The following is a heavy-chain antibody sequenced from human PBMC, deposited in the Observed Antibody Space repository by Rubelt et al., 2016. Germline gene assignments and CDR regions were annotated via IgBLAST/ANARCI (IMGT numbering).Heavy chain of an antibody. J-gene: IGHJ4*02. Sequence: QVQLQQWGAGLLKPSETLSLTCAVYGGSFSGYYWSWIRQPPGKGLEWIGEINHSGSTNYNPSLKSRVTISVDTSKNQFSLKLSVVTAADTAVYYCARSIAARPSGFDYWGQGTLVTVSS. CDR1: GGSFSGYY. CDR2: INHSGST. CDR3: ARSIAARPSGFDY. V-gene: IGHV4-34*01. D-gene: IGHD6-6*01.